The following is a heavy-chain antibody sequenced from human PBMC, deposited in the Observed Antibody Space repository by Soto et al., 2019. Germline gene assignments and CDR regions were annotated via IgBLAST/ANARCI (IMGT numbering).Heavy chain of an antibody. Sequence: GGPRLSCSASGFTFSSYAMHWVRQAPGKGLEYVSAISSNGGSTYYADSVKGRFTISRDNSKNTLYLQMSSLRAEDTAVYYCAGGEWFPNWFDPWGQGTLVTVSS. CDR1: GFTFSSYA. CDR2: ISSNGGST. CDR3: AGGEWFPNWFDP. V-gene: IGHV3-64D*06. D-gene: IGHD3-3*01. J-gene: IGHJ5*02.